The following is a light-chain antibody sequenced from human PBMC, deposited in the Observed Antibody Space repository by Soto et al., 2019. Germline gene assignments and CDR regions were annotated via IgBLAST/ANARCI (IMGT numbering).Light chain of an antibody. CDR1: SSDVGGYNY. Sequence: QSVLTQAASVSGSPGQSITISCTGTSSDVGGYNYVSWYQQHPGKAPKLMIYEVSNRPSGVSNRFSGSKSGNTASLTISGLQAEDEADYYCSSYTTSSTHWVFGGGTKLTVL. J-gene: IGLJ3*02. V-gene: IGLV2-14*01. CDR2: EVS. CDR3: SSYTTSSTHWV.